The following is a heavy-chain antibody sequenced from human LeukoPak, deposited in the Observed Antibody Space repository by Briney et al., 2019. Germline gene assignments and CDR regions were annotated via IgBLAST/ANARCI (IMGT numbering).Heavy chain of an antibody. V-gene: IGHV4-4*07. CDR1: GGSISSYY. D-gene: IGHD2-15*01. Sequence: SETLSLTCTVSGGSISSYYWSWIRQPAGKGLEWIGRIYTSGSTNYNPSLKSRVTMSVDTSKNQFSLKLSSVTAADTAVYYCARGTPHAPAYYYYMAVWGKGTTVTVSS. CDR2: IYTSGST. J-gene: IGHJ6*03. CDR3: ARGTPHAPAYYYYMAV.